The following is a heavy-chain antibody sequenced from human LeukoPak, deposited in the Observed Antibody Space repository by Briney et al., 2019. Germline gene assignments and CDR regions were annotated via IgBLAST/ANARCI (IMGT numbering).Heavy chain of an antibody. V-gene: IGHV3-33*01. CDR2: IWYDGSNT. J-gene: IGHJ4*02. CDR1: GFTFSNYG. D-gene: IGHD3-10*01. CDR3: ARAGSSVGFAY. Sequence: GGSLRLSCAASGFTFSNYGMHWVRQAPREGLEWVSVIWYDGSNTYYGDSVKARFTISRDNFKNTLYLQMNSLRAEDTAVYYCARAGSSVGFAYWGQGTLVTVSS.